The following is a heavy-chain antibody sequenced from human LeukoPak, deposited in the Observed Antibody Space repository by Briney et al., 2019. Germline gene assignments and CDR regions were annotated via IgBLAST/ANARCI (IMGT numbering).Heavy chain of an antibody. CDR1: GGSISSSSYY. Sequence: SETLSLTCTVSGGSISSSSYYWGWIRQPPGKGLEWIGSIYYSGSTYYNPSLKSRVTISVDTSKNQFSLKLSSVTAADTAVYYCARDPPNSGYALDVWGQGTMVTVSS. V-gene: IGHV4-39*07. D-gene: IGHD7-27*01. CDR2: IYYSGST. J-gene: IGHJ3*01. CDR3: ARDPPNSGYALDV.